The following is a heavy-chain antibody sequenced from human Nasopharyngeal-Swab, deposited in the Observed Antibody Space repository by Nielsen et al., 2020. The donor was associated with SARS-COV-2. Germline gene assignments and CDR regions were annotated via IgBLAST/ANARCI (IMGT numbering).Heavy chain of an antibody. CDR3: ARDSSRYDNWRGYSGTLEN. D-gene: IGHD3-3*01. V-gene: IGHV3-33*01. J-gene: IGHJ4*02. Sequence: VRQAPGKGLEWVAVIWYDGSNKDYADSVKGRFTISRDNFKNMVYLQMNSLRAEDTAVYYCARDSSRYDNWRGYSGTLENWGQGTLVTVSS. CDR2: IWYDGSNK.